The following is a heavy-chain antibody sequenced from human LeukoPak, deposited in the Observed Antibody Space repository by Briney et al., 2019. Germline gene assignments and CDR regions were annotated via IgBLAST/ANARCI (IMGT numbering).Heavy chain of an antibody. CDR2: ISGSGANT. J-gene: IGHJ4*02. CDR1: GFTFSSCA. V-gene: IGHV3-23*01. D-gene: IGHD5-24*01. Sequence: TGGSLRLSCAASGFTFSSCAMNWVRQAPGKGLEWVSTISGSGANTYYADSVKGRFTISRDNSKDTLYLQMNSLKAEDTAVYYCTKDQNGYNEPGEYWGQGALVTVSS. CDR3: TKDQNGYNEPGEY.